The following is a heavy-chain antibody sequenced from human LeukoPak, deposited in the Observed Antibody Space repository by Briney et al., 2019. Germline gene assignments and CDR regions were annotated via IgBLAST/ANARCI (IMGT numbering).Heavy chain of an antibody. CDR1: GYTLTELS. Sequence: ASVKVSCKVSGYTLTELSMHWVRQAPGKGLEWMGGFDPEDGETIYAQKFQGRVTMTEDTSTDTAYMELSSLRSEDTAVYYCATSFIARVPVAFDIWGQGTIVTVSS. CDR3: ATSFIARVPVAFDI. CDR2: FDPEDGET. V-gene: IGHV1-24*01. J-gene: IGHJ3*02. D-gene: IGHD2-8*02.